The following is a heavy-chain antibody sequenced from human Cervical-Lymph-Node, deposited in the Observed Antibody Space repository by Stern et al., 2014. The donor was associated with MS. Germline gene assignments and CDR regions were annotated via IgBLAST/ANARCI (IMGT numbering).Heavy chain of an antibody. V-gene: IGHV5-51*01. Sequence: VQLVQSGAEVKKPGESLKISCKLSGYSFTIYYIAWVRQMPGKGLEWMGVIYPYDSETTYSPSFQGQVPISADKSITTAYRQWSSLRASDTAMYYCARHVQGFDYWGQGTLVTVSS. CDR1: GYSFTIYY. J-gene: IGHJ4*02. CDR3: ARHVQGFDY. CDR2: IYPYDSET.